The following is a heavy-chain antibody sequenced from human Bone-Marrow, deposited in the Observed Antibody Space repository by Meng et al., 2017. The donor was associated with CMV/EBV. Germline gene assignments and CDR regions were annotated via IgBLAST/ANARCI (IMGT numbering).Heavy chain of an antibody. Sequence: ASVKVSCKASGYTFTGYYMHWVRQAPGQGLEWMGWINPNSGGTNYAQKFQGRVTMTRDTSTSTVYMELSSLRSEDTAVYYCARTGTTPKENWFDPWGQGTLVTVSS. V-gene: IGHV1-2*02. CDR3: ARTGTTPKENWFDP. J-gene: IGHJ5*02. D-gene: IGHD1-7*01. CDR2: INPNSGGT. CDR1: GYTFTGYY.